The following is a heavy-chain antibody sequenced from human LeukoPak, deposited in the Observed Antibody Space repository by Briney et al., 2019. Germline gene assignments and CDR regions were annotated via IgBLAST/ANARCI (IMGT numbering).Heavy chain of an antibody. CDR1: GFTFSSYR. Sequence: GGSLRLSCAASGFTFSSYRMNWVRQAPGKGLEWVSYISSSTRTIYYADSVKGRFTISRDNAKNSLYLQMNSLRAEDTAVYYCARVGATSYGDYDYWGQGTLVTVSS. J-gene: IGHJ4*02. V-gene: IGHV3-48*04. D-gene: IGHD4-17*01. CDR2: ISSSTRTI. CDR3: ARVGATSYGDYDY.